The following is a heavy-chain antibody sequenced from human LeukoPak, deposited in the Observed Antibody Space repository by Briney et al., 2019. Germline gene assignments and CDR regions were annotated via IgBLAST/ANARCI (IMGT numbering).Heavy chain of an antibody. CDR2: ISVSGGNT. D-gene: IGHD6-13*01. Sequence: PGGSLRLSCEASGFTFSSYGMSWVRQAPGKGLEWVSGISVSGGNTFYADSVKGRFTISRDNSKNTLYLQMNSLRAEDTAVYFCAKGRTGYIPDFWGQGTLVTVSS. V-gene: IGHV3-23*01. CDR1: GFTFSSYG. J-gene: IGHJ4*02. CDR3: AKGRTGYIPDF.